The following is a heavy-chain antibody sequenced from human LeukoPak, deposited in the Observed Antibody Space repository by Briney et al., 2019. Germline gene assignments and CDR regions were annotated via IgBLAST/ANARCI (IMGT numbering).Heavy chain of an antibody. D-gene: IGHD2-15*01. CDR1: GGSISSHY. Sequence: SETLSLTCTVSGGSISSHYWSWIRQPPGKGLEWIGYIYYSGSTNYNPSFKSRVTISVDTSKNQFSLKLSSVTAADTAVYYCARVGRRGWLSDAFDIWGQGTMVTVSS. CDR2: IYYSGST. J-gene: IGHJ3*02. V-gene: IGHV4-59*11. CDR3: ARVGRRGWLSDAFDI.